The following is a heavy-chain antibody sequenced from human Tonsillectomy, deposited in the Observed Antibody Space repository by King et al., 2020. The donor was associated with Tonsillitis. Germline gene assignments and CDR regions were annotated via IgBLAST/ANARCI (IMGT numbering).Heavy chain of an antibody. V-gene: IGHV3-53*04. CDR2: IYSEDST. CDR3: TYYFDSSDAFDI. J-gene: IGHJ3*02. Sequence: VQLVQSGGGFVQPGGSLRISCGASGVTGSSNYNSWVRQAPGKGVEWGSVIYSEDSTYYADPVKGRFTTSRHNSRNTLFLQMNSLRADDTAVYYCTYYFDSSDAFDIWGQGTMVTVSS. D-gene: IGHD3-22*01. CDR1: GVTGSSNY.